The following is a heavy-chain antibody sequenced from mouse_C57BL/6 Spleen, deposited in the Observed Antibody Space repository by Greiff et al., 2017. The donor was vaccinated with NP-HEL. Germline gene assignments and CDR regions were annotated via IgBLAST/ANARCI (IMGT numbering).Heavy chain of an antibody. V-gene: IGHV1-52*01. CDR2: IDPSDSET. CDR3: ARGATVVEAMDY. J-gene: IGHJ4*01. Sequence: VQLQQPGAELVRPGSSVKLSCKASGYTFTSYWMHWVKQRPIQGLEWIGNIDPSDSETHYNQKFKDKATLTVDKSSSTAYMQLSSLTSEDSAVYYCARGATVVEAMDYWGQGTSVTVSS. CDR1: GYTFTSYW. D-gene: IGHD1-1*01.